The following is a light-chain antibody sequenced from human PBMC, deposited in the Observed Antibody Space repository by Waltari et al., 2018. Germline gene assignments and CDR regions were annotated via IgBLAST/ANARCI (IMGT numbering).Light chain of an antibody. CDR3: QTWGTGTVV. V-gene: IGLV4-69*01. J-gene: IGLJ3*02. CDR1: SGHSRHD. Sequence: QVVLTQSPSASASLGASVKLTCTLTSGHSRHDIAWHQHQPNKGPRFLMTVNSDGSNNKGDGIPDRFSGSSSGAERYLTISSLQSDDEADYYCQTWGTGTVVFGGGTKLTVL. CDR2: VNSDGSN.